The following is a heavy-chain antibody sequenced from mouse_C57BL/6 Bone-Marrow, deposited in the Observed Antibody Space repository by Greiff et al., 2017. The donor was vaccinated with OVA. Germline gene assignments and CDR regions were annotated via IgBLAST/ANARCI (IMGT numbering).Heavy chain of an antibody. Sequence: QVQLQQSGAELAKPGASVKLSCKASGYTFTSYWMHWVKQRPGPGLEWIGYINPSSGYTKYNQKFKDKATLTADKSSSTAYMQLCSLTYEDSAVYYCARAPYDYDGGAYAMDYWGQGTSVTVSS. CDR1: GYTFTSYW. D-gene: IGHD2-4*01. V-gene: IGHV1-7*01. CDR2: INPSSGYT. CDR3: ARAPYDYDGGAYAMDY. J-gene: IGHJ4*01.